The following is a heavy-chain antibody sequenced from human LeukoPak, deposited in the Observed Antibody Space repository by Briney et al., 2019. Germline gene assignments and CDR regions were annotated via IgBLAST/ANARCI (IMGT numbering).Heavy chain of an antibody. CDR2: INPSSGGA. V-gene: IGHV1-46*01. J-gene: IGHJ5*02. CDR1: GYTFTAYY. Sequence: ASVKVSCKASGYTFTAYYMHWARQAPGQGLEWMGIINPSSGGATCAQKFQGRVTMTRDTFTSTVYMELSSLRSEDTAVYYCARDGNYYGSGAGPDSWFDPWGQGTLVTVSS. D-gene: IGHD3-10*01. CDR3: ARDGNYYGSGAGPDSWFDP.